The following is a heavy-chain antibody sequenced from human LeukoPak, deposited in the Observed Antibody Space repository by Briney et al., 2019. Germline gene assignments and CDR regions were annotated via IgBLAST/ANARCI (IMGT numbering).Heavy chain of an antibody. V-gene: IGHV4-34*01. CDR3: AKPSWSYSKRFEY. CDR1: GGSFSGYY. Sequence: SETLSLTCAVYGGSFSGYYWSWIRQPPGKGLEWIGEINHSGSANYNPSLKSRVTISVDTSKNQFSLKLSSVTAADTAVYYCAKPSWSYSKRFEYWGQGTLVTVSS. CDR2: INHSGSA. J-gene: IGHJ4*02. D-gene: IGHD1-26*01.